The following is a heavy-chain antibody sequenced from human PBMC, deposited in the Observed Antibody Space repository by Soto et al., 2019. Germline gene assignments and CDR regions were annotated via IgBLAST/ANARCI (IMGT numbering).Heavy chain of an antibody. Sequence: SETLPITCAVYGESFSRFFLGGIRQPPGKGLEWIGEVNHGGSTNYNPSLKSRVTISSDTSKNHFSLTLRSVTDADTAVYYCARAAVAAGGPFDKWGQGALVTVSS. CDR1: GESFSRFF. V-gene: IGHV4-34*01. CDR3: ARAAVAAGGPFDK. D-gene: IGHD2-15*01. CDR2: VNHGGST. J-gene: IGHJ4*02.